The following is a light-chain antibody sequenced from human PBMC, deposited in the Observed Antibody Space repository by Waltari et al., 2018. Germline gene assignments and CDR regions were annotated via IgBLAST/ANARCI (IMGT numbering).Light chain of an antibody. V-gene: IGKV1-5*03. CDR1: DNIGNW. Sequence: ASVGDRVTITCRASDNIGNWLAWYQHRAGKAPNLLISRATVLESGVPSRFSGSGSGTDFTLSITSLQPGDFASFYCQQYKDYPYTFGQGTKLEI. J-gene: IGKJ2*01. CDR3: QQYKDYPYT. CDR2: RAT.